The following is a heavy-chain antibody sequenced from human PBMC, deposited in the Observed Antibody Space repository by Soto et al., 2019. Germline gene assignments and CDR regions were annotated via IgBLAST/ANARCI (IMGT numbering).Heavy chain of an antibody. CDR2: INPKSGGT. V-gene: IGHV1-2*04. Sequence: ASVKVSCKASGYSFTDYHIHWVRQAPGQGLEWLGRINPKSGGTSTAQKFQGWVTMTRDRSISTVYMELTRLRSDDTAVYFWARAPSTASSNPVCPFFYNHELDVSRQGPTVTVSS. J-gene: IGHJ6*02. CDR3: ARAPSTASSNPVCPFFYNHELDV. CDR1: GYSFTDYH. D-gene: IGHD2-8*01.